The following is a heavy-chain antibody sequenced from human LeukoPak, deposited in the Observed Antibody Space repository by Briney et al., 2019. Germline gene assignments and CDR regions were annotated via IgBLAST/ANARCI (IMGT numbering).Heavy chain of an antibody. CDR1: GYTFTGYY. Sequence: ASVKVSCKAPGYTFTGYYMHWVRQAPGQGLEWMGWINPNSGGTNYAQKFQGRVTMTRDTSISTVYMELSRLRSDDTAVYYCARLCGGDCFYYYGMDVWGQGTTVTVSS. J-gene: IGHJ6*02. CDR3: ARLCGGDCFYYYGMDV. D-gene: IGHD2-21*02. V-gene: IGHV1-2*02. CDR2: INPNSGGT.